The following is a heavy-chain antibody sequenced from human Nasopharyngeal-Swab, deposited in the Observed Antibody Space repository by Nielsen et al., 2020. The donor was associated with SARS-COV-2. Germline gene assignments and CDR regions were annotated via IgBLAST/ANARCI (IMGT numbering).Heavy chain of an antibody. V-gene: IGHV5-51*01. CDR3: ASWGIVARSSGPDY. D-gene: IGHD1-26*01. J-gene: IGHJ4*02. CDR2: IYPGDSDT. CDR1: GYSFTSYW. Sequence: GGSLRLCCKGSGYSFTSYWIGWVRQMPGKGLEWMGIIYPGDSDTRYSPSFQGQVTTSADKSISTAYLQWSSLKASDTAMYYCASWGIVARSSGPDYWGQGTLVTVSS.